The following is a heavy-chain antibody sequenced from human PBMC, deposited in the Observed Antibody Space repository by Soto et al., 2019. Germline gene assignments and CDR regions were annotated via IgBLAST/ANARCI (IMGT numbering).Heavy chain of an antibody. Sequence: SVKVSCKASGGTFSTYTISWVRQAPGQGLEWMGRIIPILGVANYAQKFQGRVTIIADKSTSTAYMELSSLRSDDTAVYYCARSIAVAGTGIDPWGQGTLVTVSS. CDR3: ARSIAVAGTGIDP. CDR2: IIPILGVA. V-gene: IGHV1-69*02. J-gene: IGHJ5*02. CDR1: GGTFSTYT. D-gene: IGHD6-19*01.